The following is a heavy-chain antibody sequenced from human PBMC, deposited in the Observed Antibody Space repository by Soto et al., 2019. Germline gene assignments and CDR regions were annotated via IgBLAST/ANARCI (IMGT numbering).Heavy chain of an antibody. CDR3: ARDSCISTTCAGGANWFDP. J-gene: IGHJ5*02. CDR2: ISAYSGNT. Sequence: ASVKVSCKASGDTFSSYAITWVRQAPGQGLEWMAWISAYSGNTNYAQKFQGRVTMTTDTSTNTAYMELRSLSSDDTAVYYCARDSCISTTCAGGANWFDPWGQGTLVTVSS. CDR1: GDTFSSYA. V-gene: IGHV1-18*01. D-gene: IGHD2-2*01.